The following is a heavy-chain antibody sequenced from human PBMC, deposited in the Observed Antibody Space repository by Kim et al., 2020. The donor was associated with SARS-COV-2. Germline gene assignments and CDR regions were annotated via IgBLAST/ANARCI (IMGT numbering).Heavy chain of an antibody. D-gene: IGHD3-3*01. V-gene: IGHV1-18*01. Sequence: NYIQKFQGRVTMTADTSTSTAYMELRNLRSDDTAAYFCAREGGITIFGVDYWGQGTLVTVSS. J-gene: IGHJ4*02. CDR3: AREGGITIFGVDY.